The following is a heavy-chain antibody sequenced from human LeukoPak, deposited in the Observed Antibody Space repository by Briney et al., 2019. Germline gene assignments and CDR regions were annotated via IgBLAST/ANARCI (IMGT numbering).Heavy chain of an antibody. CDR3: ARYSSGYWGDY. J-gene: IGHJ4*02. V-gene: IGHV4-59*11. D-gene: IGHD3-22*01. CDR2: IYYSGDT. CDR1: DGAIAGHS. Sequence: PSETLSLTCTVSDGAIAGHSWSWIRQAPGKGLEWIGYIYYSGDTNYNPSLQSRVTVSVDTSKNQFSLKLTSVSAADTAVYYCARYSSGYWGDYWGQGTLVTVSS.